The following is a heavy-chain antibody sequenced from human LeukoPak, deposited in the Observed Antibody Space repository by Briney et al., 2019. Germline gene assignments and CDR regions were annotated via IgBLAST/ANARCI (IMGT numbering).Heavy chain of an antibody. Sequence: GGSLRLSCAVSGFTSSSYWMHWVRQVPGKGLLWVSRINSDGSIINYADSVKGRFTISRDNAKNTVYLQMNSLTAEDTAVYYCAKDHFSDSTVTHFDYWGQGTLVTVSS. V-gene: IGHV3-74*01. CDR2: INSDGSII. CDR3: AKDHFSDSTVTHFDY. J-gene: IGHJ4*02. D-gene: IGHD4-17*01. CDR1: GFTSSSYW.